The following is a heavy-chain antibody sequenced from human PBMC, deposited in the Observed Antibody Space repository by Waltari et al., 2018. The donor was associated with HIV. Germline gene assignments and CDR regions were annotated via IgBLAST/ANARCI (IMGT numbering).Heavy chain of an antibody. CDR2: INHSGST. CDR3: ARGVRWMVQLRVYFDY. J-gene: IGHJ4*02. CDR1: GGSFSGYY. D-gene: IGHD3-10*01. Sequence: QVQLQQWGAGLLKPSETLSLTCAVYGGSFSGYYWSWIRQPPGKGLEWIGEINHSGSTNYNPSLKSRVTISVDTSKNQFSLKLSSVTAADTAVYYCARGVRWMVQLRVYFDYWGQGTLVTVSS. V-gene: IGHV4-34*01.